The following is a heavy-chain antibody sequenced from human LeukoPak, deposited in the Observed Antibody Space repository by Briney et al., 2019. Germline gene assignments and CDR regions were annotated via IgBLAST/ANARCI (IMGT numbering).Heavy chain of an antibody. V-gene: IGHV4-39*07. Sequence: SETLSLTCTVSGGSISSSSYYWGWIRQPPGKGLEWIGSIYYSGSTYYNPSLKSRVTISVDTSKNQFSLKLSSVTAADTAVYYCARDYSNYVGSPTFDYWGQGTLVTVSS. CDR2: IYYSGST. D-gene: IGHD4-11*01. CDR3: ARDYSNYVGSPTFDY. CDR1: GGSISSSSYY. J-gene: IGHJ4*02.